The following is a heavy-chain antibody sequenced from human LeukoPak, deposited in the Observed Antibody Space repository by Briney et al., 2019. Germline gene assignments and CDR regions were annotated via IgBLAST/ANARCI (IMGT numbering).Heavy chain of an antibody. CDR3: ARDPHTSSWPEYFQH. CDR2: IKQDGSGK. J-gene: IGHJ1*01. Sequence: GESLRLSCAASGFTFNSYWMSWVRQAPGKGLEWVANIKQDGSGKYYVDSVKGRFTISRDNAKNSLYLQMNSLRAEDTAVYYCARDPHTSSWPEYFQHWGQGTLLTVSS. CDR1: GFTFNSYW. V-gene: IGHV3-7*04. D-gene: IGHD6-13*01.